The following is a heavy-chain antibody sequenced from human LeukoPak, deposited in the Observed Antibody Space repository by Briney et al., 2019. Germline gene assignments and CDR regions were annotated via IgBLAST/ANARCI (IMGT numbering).Heavy chain of an antibody. J-gene: IGHJ4*02. CDR1: GGSISSSSYY. V-gene: IGHV4-39*07. CDR2: IYYSGST. D-gene: IGHD3-10*01. CDR3: ARTRGGLGSGSYYHIDY. Sequence: SETLSLTCTVSGGSISSSSYYWGWIRQPPGKGLEWIGSIYYSGSTYYNPSLKSRVTISVDTSKNQFSLKLSSVTAADTAVYYCARTRGGLGSGSYYHIDYWGQGTLVTVSS.